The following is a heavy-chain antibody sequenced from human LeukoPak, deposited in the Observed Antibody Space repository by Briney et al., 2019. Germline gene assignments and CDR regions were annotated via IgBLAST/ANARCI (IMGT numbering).Heavy chain of an antibody. CDR2: IYHSGST. J-gene: IGHJ4*02. CDR1: GYSISSGYY. D-gene: IGHD3-22*01. CDR3: ARRGLDSNPFDY. Sequence: PSETLSLTCAVSGYSISSGYYWGWIRQPPGKGLEWIGSIYHSGSTYYNPSLKSRVTISVDTSKNQFSLKLSSVTAADTAVYYCARRGLDSNPFDYWGQGTLVTVSS. V-gene: IGHV4-38-2*01.